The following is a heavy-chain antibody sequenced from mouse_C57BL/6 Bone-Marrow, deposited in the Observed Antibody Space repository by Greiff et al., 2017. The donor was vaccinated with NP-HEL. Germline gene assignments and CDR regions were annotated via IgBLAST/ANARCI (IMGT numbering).Heavy chain of an antibody. Sequence: VQLQQSGAELARPGASVKMSCKASGYTFTSYTMHWVNQRPGQGLAWIGYINPSSGYTTSNQKFKDKATLTADKSASTAYMQLSSLTSEDAAVYYCAREDGYYEGYAMDYWGQGTSVTFSS. CDR1: GYTFTSYT. CDR3: AREDGYYEGYAMDY. D-gene: IGHD2-3*01. V-gene: IGHV1-4*01. CDR2: INPSSGYT. J-gene: IGHJ4*01.